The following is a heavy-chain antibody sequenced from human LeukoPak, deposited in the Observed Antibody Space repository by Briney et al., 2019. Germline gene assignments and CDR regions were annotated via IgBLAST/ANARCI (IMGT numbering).Heavy chain of an antibody. CDR1: GGSISSGGYS. V-gene: IGHV4-30-2*01. CDR2: IYHSGST. J-gene: IGHJ3*02. Sequence: SQTLSLTCAVSGGSISSGGYSWSWIRQPPGKGLEWIGYIYHSGSTYYNPSLKSRVTISVDRSKNQCSLKLSSVTAADTAVYYCARAALQPYAFDIWGQGTMVTVSS. CDR3: ARAALQPYAFDI.